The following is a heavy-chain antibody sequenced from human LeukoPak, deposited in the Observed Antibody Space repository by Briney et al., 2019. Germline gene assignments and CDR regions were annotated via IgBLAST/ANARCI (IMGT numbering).Heavy chain of an antibody. CDR1: GFTFSSYG. CDR3: AKDGDRGEYYYYYYMDV. J-gene: IGHJ6*03. V-gene: IGHV3-33*06. D-gene: IGHD3-10*01. Sequence: GRSLRLSCAASGFTFSSYGMHWVRQAPGKGLEWVAVIWYDGSNKYYVDSVKGRFTISRDDSKNTLYLQMNSLRAEDTAVYYCAKDGDRGEYYYYYYMDVRGKGTTVTVSS. CDR2: IWYDGSNK.